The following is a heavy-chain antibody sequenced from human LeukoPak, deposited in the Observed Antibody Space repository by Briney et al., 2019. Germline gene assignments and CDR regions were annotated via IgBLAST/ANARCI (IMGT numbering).Heavy chain of an antibody. J-gene: IGHJ4*02. D-gene: IGHD5-24*01. CDR1: GGSISSYY. CDR3: ARDPGMATSYYFDY. Sequence: ASETLSLTCTVSGGSISSYYWSWIRQPPGKGREWIGYIYYSGSTNYTPSLKSRVTISVDTSKNPFSLKLSSVTAADTAVYYCARDPGMATSYYFDYWGQGTLVTVSS. V-gene: IGHV4-59*01. CDR2: IYYSGST.